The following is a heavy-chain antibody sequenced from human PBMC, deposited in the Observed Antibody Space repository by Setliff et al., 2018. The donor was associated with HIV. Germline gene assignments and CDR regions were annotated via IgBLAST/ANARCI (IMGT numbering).Heavy chain of an antibody. J-gene: IGHJ4*02. CDR2: VSSDGSSK. CDR3: ARDGLEGDMAGRQRTYAFGY. Sequence: GGSLRLSCAAAGFTFDRFWTHWVRQAPGKGLVWVSRVSSDGSSKTYADSVKDRFTISRDNAKNTLYLQMNSLRAEDTAVYYCARDGLEGDMAGRQRTYAFGYWGQGTLVTVSS. D-gene: IGHD2-15*01. V-gene: IGHV3-74*01. CDR1: GFTFDRFW.